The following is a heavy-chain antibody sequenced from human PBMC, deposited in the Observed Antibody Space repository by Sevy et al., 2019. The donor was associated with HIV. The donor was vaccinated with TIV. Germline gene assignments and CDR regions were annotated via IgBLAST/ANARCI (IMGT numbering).Heavy chain of an antibody. CDR1: GVSISTYY. CDR3: ARGRMDYYDRSGGFDY. V-gene: IGHV4-59*01. CDR2: IYYSGST. J-gene: IGHJ4*02. D-gene: IGHD3-22*01. Sequence: SETLSLTCTVSGVSISTYYWSWIRQPPGKGLEWIGYIYYSGSTNYNPSLKSRVSISLDTSKNQFSLKLSSVTAADTAVYYCARGRMDYYDRSGGFDYWGQGTLVTVSS.